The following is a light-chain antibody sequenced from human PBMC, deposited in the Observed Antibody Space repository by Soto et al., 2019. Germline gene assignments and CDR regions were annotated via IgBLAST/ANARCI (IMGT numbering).Light chain of an antibody. J-gene: IGLJ2*01. CDR1: KLGDKY. CDR2: QDN. CDR3: QAWDSSTVL. V-gene: IGLV3-1*01. Sequence: SYELTQPPSVSVSPGQTASITCPEDKLGDKYACWYQQKPGQSPVLVIYQDNKRPSGIPERFSGSNSGNTATLTISGTQAMDEADYYCQAWDSSTVLFGGGTKLTVL.